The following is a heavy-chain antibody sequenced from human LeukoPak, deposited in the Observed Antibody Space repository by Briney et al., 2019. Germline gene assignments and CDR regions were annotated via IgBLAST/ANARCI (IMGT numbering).Heavy chain of an antibody. J-gene: IGHJ6*02. D-gene: IGHD3-9*01. V-gene: IGHV3-9*01. Sequence: WIRQHPGKGLEWVSGISWNSGSIGYADSVKGRFTISRDNAKNSLYLQMNSLRAEDTALYYCAKDIAGYRYYYYGMDVWGQGTTVTVSS. CDR2: ISWNSGSI. CDR3: AKDIAGYRYYYYGMDV.